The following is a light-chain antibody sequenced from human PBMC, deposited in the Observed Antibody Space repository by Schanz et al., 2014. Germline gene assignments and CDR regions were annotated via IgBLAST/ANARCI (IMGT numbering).Light chain of an antibody. CDR2: AAS. CDR3: QQANTFPFT. Sequence: AIRITQSPSSLSASTGDRVTITCRASQGISSYLAWYQQKPGKAPKLLIYAASTLQSGVPSRFSGSGSGTDFTLTISSLQPEDFATYFCQQANTFPFTFGPGTKVDIK. CDR1: QGISSY. V-gene: IGKV1-8*01. J-gene: IGKJ3*01.